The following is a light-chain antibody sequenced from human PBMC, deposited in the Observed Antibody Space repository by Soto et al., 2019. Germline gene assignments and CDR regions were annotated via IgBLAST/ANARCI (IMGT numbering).Light chain of an antibody. J-gene: IGKJ4*01. CDR2: DAS. Sequence: EIVLTQSPATLSLSPGERATLSRRASQSVSSYLAWYQQKPGQAPRLLIYDASNRATGIPARFSGSGSWTDFTLTIISLEPEDFAVYYCQQRSNWPLTFGGGTKVEIK. CDR1: QSVSSY. CDR3: QQRSNWPLT. V-gene: IGKV3-11*01.